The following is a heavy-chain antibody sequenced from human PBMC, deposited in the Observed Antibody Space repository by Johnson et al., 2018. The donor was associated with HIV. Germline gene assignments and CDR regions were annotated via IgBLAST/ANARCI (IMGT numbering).Heavy chain of an antibody. V-gene: IGHV3-30*04. CDR1: GFTFSSYA. CDR3: AKDRTAGMGDAFDI. J-gene: IGHJ3*02. Sequence: QVQLVESGGGVVQPGRSLRLSCAASGFTFSSYAMHWVRQAPGKGLEWVAVISYDGSNKYYADSVKGRFTISRDNSKNTLYLQMNSLRAEDTAVYYCAKDRTAGMGDAFDIWGQGTTVTVSS. D-gene: IGHD6-13*01. CDR2: ISYDGSNK.